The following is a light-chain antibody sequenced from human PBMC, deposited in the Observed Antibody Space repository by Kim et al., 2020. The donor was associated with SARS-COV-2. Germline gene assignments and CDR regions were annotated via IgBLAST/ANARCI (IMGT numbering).Light chain of an antibody. CDR1: QSITTW. J-gene: IGKJ2*01. V-gene: IGKV1-5*03. CDR3: QQYNSYSYT. Sequence: DIQMTPSPSTLSASVGDRVTVTCRASQSITTWLAWYQQKPGKAPNLLIYKASSLESGAPSRFSGSGSGTEFTLTISSLQPDDFATYYCQQYNSYSYTSGQGTKLEI. CDR2: KAS.